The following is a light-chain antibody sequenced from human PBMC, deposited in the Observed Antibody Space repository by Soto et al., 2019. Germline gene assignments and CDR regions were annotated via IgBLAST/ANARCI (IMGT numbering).Light chain of an antibody. CDR3: SSPASTLCV. CDR2: EVS. J-gene: IGLJ3*02. V-gene: IGLV2-14*01. Sequence: QSVLTQPASVSGSPGQSITSSCTGTSSDVGDYNFVSWYQQHPGKAPKLIIFEVSTRPSGVSNRFSGSNSANTASLTISGPQAEAEAHYYCSSPASTLCVFGRGTKVTVL. CDR1: SSDVGDYNF.